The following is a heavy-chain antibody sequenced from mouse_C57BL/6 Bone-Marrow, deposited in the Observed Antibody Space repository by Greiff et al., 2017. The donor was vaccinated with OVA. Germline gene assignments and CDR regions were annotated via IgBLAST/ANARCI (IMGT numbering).Heavy chain of an antibody. V-gene: IGHV1-80*01. J-gene: IGHJ1*03. CDR1: GYAFSSYW. CDR2: IYPGDGDT. CDR3: ARIYYEYFDG. D-gene: IGHD2-4*01. Sequence: VKLVESGAELVKPGASVKISCKASGYAFSSYWMNWVKQRPGKGLEWIGQIYPGDGDTNYNGKFKGKATLTADKSSSTAYMQLSSLTSEDSAVYFCARIYYEYFDGWGTGTTVTVSS.